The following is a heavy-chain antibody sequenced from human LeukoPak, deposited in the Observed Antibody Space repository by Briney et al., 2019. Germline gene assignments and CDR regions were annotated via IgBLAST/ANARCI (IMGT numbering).Heavy chain of an antibody. D-gene: IGHD3-3*01. Sequence: SSETLSLTCTVSGGSISGYYWSWIRQPPGKGLEWIGYIYSSGSTNYNPSLKSRVTISVDTSRNQFSLKLSSVTAADTAVYYCARGGVVMSRSHFDPWGQGTLVTVSS. V-gene: IGHV4-59*01. CDR2: IYSSGST. J-gene: IGHJ5*02. CDR1: GGSISGYY. CDR3: ARGGVVMSRSHFDP.